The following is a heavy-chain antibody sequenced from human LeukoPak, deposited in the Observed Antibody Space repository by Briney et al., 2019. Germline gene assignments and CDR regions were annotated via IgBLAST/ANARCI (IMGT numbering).Heavy chain of an antibody. CDR1: GGTFSSYA. CDR2: IIPIFGTA. V-gene: IGHV1-69*13. J-gene: IGHJ6*02. Sequence: SVNVSCKASGGTFSSYAISWVRQAPGQGLEWMGGIIPIFGTANYAQKFQGRVTITADESTSTAYMELSSLRSEDTAVYYCARSFVVVVAATQYYYYYGMDVWGQGTTVTASS. D-gene: IGHD2-15*01. CDR3: ARSFVVVVAATQYYYYYGMDV.